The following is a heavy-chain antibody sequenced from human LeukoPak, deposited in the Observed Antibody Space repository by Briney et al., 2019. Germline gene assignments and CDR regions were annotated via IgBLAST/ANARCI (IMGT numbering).Heavy chain of an antibody. J-gene: IGHJ4*02. D-gene: IGHD3-22*01. CDR3: ASSESYYDSSGYYVDY. Sequence: GGSLRLSCAASGFTVSSNYMSWVRQAPGKGLEWVSVIYSGGSTDYADSVKGRFTISRDNAKNSLYLQMNSLRAEDTAVYYCASSESYYDSSGYYVDYWGQGTLVTVSS. V-gene: IGHV3-53*01. CDR1: GFTVSSNY. CDR2: IYSGGST.